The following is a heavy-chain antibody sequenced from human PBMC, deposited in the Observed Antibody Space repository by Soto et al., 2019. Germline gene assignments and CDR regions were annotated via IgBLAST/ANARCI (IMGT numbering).Heavy chain of an antibody. Sequence: GGSLRLPCAASGFTFSSYAMSWVRQAPGKGLEWVSAISGSGGSTYYADSVKGRFTISRDNSKNTLYLQMNSLRAEDTAVYYCAKGYSYCSGGSCYFDYWGQGTLVTVSS. CDR1: GFTFSSYA. J-gene: IGHJ4*02. D-gene: IGHD2-15*01. V-gene: IGHV3-23*01. CDR2: ISGSGGST. CDR3: AKGYSYCSGGSCYFDY.